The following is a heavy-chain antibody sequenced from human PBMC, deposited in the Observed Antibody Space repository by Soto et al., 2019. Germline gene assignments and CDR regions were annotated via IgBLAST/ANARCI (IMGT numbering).Heavy chain of an antibody. D-gene: IGHD3-3*01. CDR3: ARWSYLDY. CDR1: GFSFGSYA. V-gene: IGHV3-23*01. J-gene: IGHJ4*02. CDR2: ISGSDVKT. Sequence: LRLSCAASGFSFGSYALSWVRQAPGKGLEWVSTISGSDVKTFYADSVKGRFSISSDTSQSTLYLQMNSLRVDDTAMYYCARWSYLDYWGQGTRVTVSS.